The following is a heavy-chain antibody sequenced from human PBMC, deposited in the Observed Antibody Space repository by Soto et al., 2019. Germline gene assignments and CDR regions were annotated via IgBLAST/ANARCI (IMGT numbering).Heavy chain of an antibody. CDR1: GGSISGYY. V-gene: IGHV4-59*01. Sequence: SETLSLTCTVSGGSISGYYWSWIRQPPGQGPEWIGYIFYGGSTNHNPSLNGRVTMSVDTSKNYFSLRLSSVTAADTAVYCCARSGNSNGLVFVYGGQGTVVTVSS. J-gene: IGHJ4*02. CDR2: IFYGGST. D-gene: IGHD5-18*01. CDR3: ARSGNSNGLVFVY.